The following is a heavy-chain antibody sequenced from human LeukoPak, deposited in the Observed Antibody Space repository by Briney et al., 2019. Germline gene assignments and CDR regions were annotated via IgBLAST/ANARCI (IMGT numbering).Heavy chain of an antibody. V-gene: IGHV1-69*01. D-gene: IGHD1-26*01. CDR2: IIPIFGTA. J-gene: IGHJ3*02. Sequence: ASVKVSCKASGGTFSSYAISWVRQAPGQGLEWMGGIIPIFGTANYPQKFQGRVTITADESTSTAYMELSSLRSEDTAVYYCARGDTSIVGTINNAFDIWGQGTMVTVSS. CDR3: ARGDTSIVGTINNAFDI. CDR1: GGTFSSYA.